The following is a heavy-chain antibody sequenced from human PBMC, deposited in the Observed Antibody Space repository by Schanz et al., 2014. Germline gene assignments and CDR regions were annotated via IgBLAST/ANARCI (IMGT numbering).Heavy chain of an antibody. CDR3: AKDPNLFRDSSGYYYSPFDY. V-gene: IGHV3-23*04. Sequence: EVQLVESGGGLVKPGGSLRLSCAASGFTFSSYTMHWVRQAPGKGLEWVSAITGSGGTSHYADSVKGRFTISRDNSKNTLYLQLNSLRVEDTAKYFCAKDPNLFRDSSGYYYSPFDYWGQGTLVAVSS. J-gene: IGHJ4*02. CDR1: GFTFSSYT. CDR2: ITGSGGTS. D-gene: IGHD3-22*01.